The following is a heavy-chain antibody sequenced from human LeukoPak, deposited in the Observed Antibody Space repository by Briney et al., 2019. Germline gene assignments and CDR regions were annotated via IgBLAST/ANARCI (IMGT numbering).Heavy chain of an antibody. CDR3: TRDHRGRPWEWFDP. CDR2: INQDGSEK. D-gene: IGHD1-26*01. CDR1: GFTFSSYW. Sequence: PGGSLRLSCAASGFTFSSYWMSWVRQAPGKGLEWVAYINQDGSEKNYADSAKGRFTVSRDNAKNSLFLEMNSLRVDDTFMYYCTRDHRGRPWEWFDPWAREPWSPSPQ. V-gene: IGHV3-7*01. J-gene: IGHJ5*02.